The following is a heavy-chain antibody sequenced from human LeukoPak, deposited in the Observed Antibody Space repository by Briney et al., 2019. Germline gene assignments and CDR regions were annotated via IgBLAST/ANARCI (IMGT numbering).Heavy chain of an antibody. V-gene: IGHV3-7*01. CDR2: IKQDGSEK. CDR3: ARPPTYNWSIDY. J-gene: IGHJ4*02. CDR1: GFTFSNYW. Sequence: GGSLRLSCAASGFTFSNYWMSWVRQAPGKGLEWVANIKQDGSEKYYVDSVKGRFTISRNNAKNSLYLQMDSLRAEDTAMYHCARPPTYNWSIDYWGQGTLVTVSS. D-gene: IGHD1-20*01.